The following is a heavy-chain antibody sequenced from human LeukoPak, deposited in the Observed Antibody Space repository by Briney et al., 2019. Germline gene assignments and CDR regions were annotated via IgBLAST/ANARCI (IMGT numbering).Heavy chain of an antibody. CDR2: ISDSGGSA. J-gene: IGHJ4*02. Sequence: PGGSLRLSCAASGFTFSSYAMNWVRQAPGKGLEWVSGISDSGGSAYYADSVKGRFTIPRDSSKNTLYLQVNSLRAEDTAVYYCASQKLGSTSYSIDYWGQGTLVTVSS. CDR1: GFTFSSYA. D-gene: IGHD2-2*01. V-gene: IGHV3-23*01. CDR3: ASQKLGSTSYSIDY.